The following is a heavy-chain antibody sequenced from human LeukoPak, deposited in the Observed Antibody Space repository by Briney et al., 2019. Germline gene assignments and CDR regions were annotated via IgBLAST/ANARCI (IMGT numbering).Heavy chain of an antibody. V-gene: IGHV1-2*02. CDR2: INPNSGGT. D-gene: IGHD6-19*01. Sequence: GASVKVSCKASGYTFTGYYMHWVRQAPGQGLEWMGWINPNSGGTNYAQKFQGRITITRNTSIRTAYMELSSLRSEDTAVYYCARSYSSGWERYYYYYYYMDVWGKGTTVTISS. CDR3: ARSYSSGWERYYYYYYYMDV. CDR1: GYTFTGYY. J-gene: IGHJ6*03.